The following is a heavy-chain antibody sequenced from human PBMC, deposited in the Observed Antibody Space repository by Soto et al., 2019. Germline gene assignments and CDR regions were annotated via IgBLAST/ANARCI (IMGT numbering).Heavy chain of an antibody. CDR1: GFTFSSYA. D-gene: IGHD1-26*01. CDR3: AKDLLAAPGSNP. V-gene: IGHV3-23*01. Sequence: GGSLRLSCAASGFTFSSYAMSWVRQAPGKGLEWASAISGSGGSTYYADSVKGRFTISRDNSKNTLYLQMNSLRAEDTAVYYCAKDLLAAPGSNPWGQGTLVTVSS. J-gene: IGHJ5*02. CDR2: ISGSGGST.